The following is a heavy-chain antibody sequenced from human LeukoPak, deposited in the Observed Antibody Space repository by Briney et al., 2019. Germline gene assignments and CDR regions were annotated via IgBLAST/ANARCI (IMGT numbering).Heavy chain of an antibody. D-gene: IGHD6-13*01. V-gene: IGHV1-69*05. CDR3: ARKAAAGTWFDY. CDR1: GGTFSSYA. CDR2: IIPIFGTA. Sequence: ASVKVSCKASGGTFSSYAISWVRQAPGQGLEWMGGIIPIFGTANYAQKFQGRVTITTDESTSTAYMELSSLRSEDTAVYYCARKAAAGTWFDYWGQGTLVTVS. J-gene: IGHJ4*02.